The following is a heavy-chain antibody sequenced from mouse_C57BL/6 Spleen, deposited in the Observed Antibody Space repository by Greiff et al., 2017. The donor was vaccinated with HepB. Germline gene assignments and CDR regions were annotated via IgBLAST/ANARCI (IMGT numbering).Heavy chain of an antibody. CDR2: IYPGDGDT. CDR3: ARSSELGHWYFDY. Sequence: QVQLQQSGPELVKPGASVKISCKASGYAFSSSWMNWVKQRPGKGLEWIGRIYPGDGDTNYNGKFKGKATLTADKSSSTAYMQLSSLTSEDSAVYYCARSSELGHWYFDYWGQGTTLTVSS. J-gene: IGHJ2*01. D-gene: IGHD4-1*01. V-gene: IGHV1-82*01. CDR1: GYAFSSSW.